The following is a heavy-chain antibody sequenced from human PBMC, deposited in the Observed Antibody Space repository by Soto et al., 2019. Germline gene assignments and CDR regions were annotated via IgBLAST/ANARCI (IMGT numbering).Heavy chain of an antibody. J-gene: IGHJ4*02. Sequence: VGSLRLSCAGSGFTFSSYGIHWVRQAPGKGLEWVALISYDGGNEKYTESVKDRFTISRDDSHNVAYLQMSSLRTEDTAMYYCAKDRYSGTYPTDFDYWGQGSLVTVSS. V-gene: IGHV3-30*18. D-gene: IGHD1-26*01. CDR3: AKDRYSGTYPTDFDY. CDR2: ISYDGGNE. CDR1: GFTFSSYG.